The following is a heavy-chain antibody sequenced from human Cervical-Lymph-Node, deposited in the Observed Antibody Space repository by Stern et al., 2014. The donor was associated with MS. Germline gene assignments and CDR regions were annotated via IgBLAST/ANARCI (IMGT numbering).Heavy chain of an antibody. CDR1: GFTFSAFG. V-gene: IGHV3-33*01. J-gene: IGHJ5*02. CDR2: IWYDGTSQ. Sequence: QGQLVQSGGGVVQPGRSLRLSCTGSGFTFSAFGIHWVRQAPGKGLEWVAGIWYDGTSQYYRDSVKGRFTISRDNSKNTVYLQMNSLRVEDTAIFYCARQYVNGQNCSDPWGQGTLVTVSS. D-gene: IGHD2-8*01. CDR3: ARQYVNGQNCSDP.